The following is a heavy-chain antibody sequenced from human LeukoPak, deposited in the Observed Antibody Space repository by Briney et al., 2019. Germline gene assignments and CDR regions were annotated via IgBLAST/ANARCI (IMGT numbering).Heavy chain of an antibody. Sequence: SVKVSCKASGGTFSSYAISWVRHAPGQGLEWMGGIIPIFGTANYAQKFQGRVTITTDESTRTAYMELSSLRSEDTAVYYCARGTGTQNTNYYYYYMDVWGKGTTVTVSS. CDR1: GGTFSSYA. D-gene: IGHD1-1*01. V-gene: IGHV1-69*05. J-gene: IGHJ6*03. CDR3: ARGTGTQNTNYYYYYMDV. CDR2: IIPIFGTA.